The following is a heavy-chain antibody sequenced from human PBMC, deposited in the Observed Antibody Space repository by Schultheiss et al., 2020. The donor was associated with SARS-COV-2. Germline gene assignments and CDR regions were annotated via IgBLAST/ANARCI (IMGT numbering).Heavy chain of an antibody. D-gene: IGHD3-10*01. CDR1: GFTVSSNY. J-gene: IGHJ4*02. Sequence: GESPKISCAASGFTVSSNYMNWVRQAPGKGLEWVARIRNKANSYITEYAASVRGRFTISRDDSKNSLFLQMNSLRTDDTAVYYCAKDTNSGTCDYWGQGALVTVSS. CDR2: IRNKANSYIT. V-gene: IGHV3-72*01. CDR3: AKDTNSGTCDY.